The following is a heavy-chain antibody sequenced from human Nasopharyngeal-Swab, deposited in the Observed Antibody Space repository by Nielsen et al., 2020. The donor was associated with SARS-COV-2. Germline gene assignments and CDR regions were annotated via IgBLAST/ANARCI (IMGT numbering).Heavy chain of an antibody. D-gene: IGHD1-1*01. CDR3: ARSGTTKYGLDV. J-gene: IGHJ6*01. CDR1: GGSMSGYF. CDR2: VYTSGST. V-gene: IGHV4-4*07. Sequence: GSLRLSCSVSGGSMSGYFLSWIRQPAGEGLEWIGRVYTSGSTNYNPSPKSRVTISIDMSKNQFSLELRSVTAADTAFYYCARSGTTKYGLDVWGQGTTVIVSS.